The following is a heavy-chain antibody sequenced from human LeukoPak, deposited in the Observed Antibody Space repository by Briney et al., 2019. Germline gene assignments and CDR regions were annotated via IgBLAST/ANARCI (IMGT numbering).Heavy chain of an antibody. V-gene: IGHV1-18*01. D-gene: IGHD3-10*01. CDR1: GYTFTSYG. Sequence: ASVKVSCKASGYTFTSYGISWVRQAPGQGLEWMGWISAYNGNTNYAQKLQGRVTMTTDTSTSTAYMELRSLRSDDTAVYYCARVQDYYGSGSYPHPFVYWGQGTLVTVSS. CDR2: ISAYNGNT. J-gene: IGHJ4*02. CDR3: ARVQDYYGSGSYPHPFVY.